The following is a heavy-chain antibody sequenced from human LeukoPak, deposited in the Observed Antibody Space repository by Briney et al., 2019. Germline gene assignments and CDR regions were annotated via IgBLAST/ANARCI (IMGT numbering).Heavy chain of an antibody. D-gene: IGHD2-21*01. CDR2: FNTNTGNP. V-gene: IGHV7-81*01. CDR1: GYSFTTYG. CDR3: RLIPICYVHY. Sequence: RASVTVSCMASGYSFTTYGMNGVPQAPGQGLEWMGWFNTNTGNPTYAQGFTGRFVFSMDTSASTAYLQISSLKAEDMATSESRLIPICYVHYWGKGNLVTVSS. J-gene: IGHJ4*02.